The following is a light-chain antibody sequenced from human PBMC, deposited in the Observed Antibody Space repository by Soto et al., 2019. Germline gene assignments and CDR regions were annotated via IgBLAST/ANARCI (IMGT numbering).Light chain of an antibody. CDR3: QQYDSSPRT. J-gene: IGKJ1*01. CDR1: RSISIW. V-gene: IGKV1-5*03. Sequence: DIQMTQSPSTLSASVGDRVTITCRASRSISIWLAWYQQKPGKAPKILIYKASSLESGVPARFSGSGSGTDFTLTISSLQSEDFAVYYCQQYDSSPRTFGQGTKVDIK. CDR2: KAS.